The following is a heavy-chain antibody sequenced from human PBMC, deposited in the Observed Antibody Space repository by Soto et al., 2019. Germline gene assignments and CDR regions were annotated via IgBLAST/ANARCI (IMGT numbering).Heavy chain of an antibody. CDR3: ARVDILNVYDSIDV. J-gene: IGHJ6*02. D-gene: IGHD3-9*01. CDR1: GDSIRSGNHY. CDR2: IYYSGST. Sequence: SETLSLTCTVSGDSIRSGNHYWSWIRQPPGKGLEWIGYIYYSGSTYYSPSLKSRVTISVDTSKNRFSLRVNSLTVADTAVYYCARVDILNVYDSIDVWGQGTTVTVSS. V-gene: IGHV4-30-4*01.